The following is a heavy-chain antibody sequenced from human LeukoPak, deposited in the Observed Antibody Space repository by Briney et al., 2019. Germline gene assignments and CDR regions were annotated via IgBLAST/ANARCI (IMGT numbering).Heavy chain of an antibody. Sequence: SETLSLTCAVYGGSFSGHYWTWIRQPPGKGLEWIGEINHSGSTNYNPSLKSRVTISVDTSKNQFSLKLSSVTAADTAVYYCARRQWLVRLDWFDPWGQGTLVTDSS. CDR1: GGSFSGHY. CDR3: ARRQWLVRLDWFDP. CDR2: INHSGST. V-gene: IGHV4-34*01. D-gene: IGHD6-19*01. J-gene: IGHJ5*02.